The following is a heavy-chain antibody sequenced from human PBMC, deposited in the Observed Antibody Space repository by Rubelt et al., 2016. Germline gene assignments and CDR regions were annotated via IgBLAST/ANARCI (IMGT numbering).Heavy chain of an antibody. D-gene: IGHD4-17*01. Sequence: QLQLQESGPGLVKPSETLSLTCTVSGGSISSSSYYWGWIRQPPGKGLEWIGSIYYSGSPNYNPSLKSRVTISVATSKNQFSLKLRSVTAADTAVYYCARDDRRGGDYLFDYWGQGTLVTVSS. CDR1: GGSISSSSYY. CDR2: IYYSGSP. J-gene: IGHJ4*02. CDR3: ARDDRRGGDYLFDY. V-gene: IGHV4-39*07.